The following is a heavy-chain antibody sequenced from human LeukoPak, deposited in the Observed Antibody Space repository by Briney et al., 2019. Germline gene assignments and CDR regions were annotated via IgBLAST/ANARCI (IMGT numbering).Heavy chain of an antibody. Sequence: GGSLRPSCAASGFTVSSNYVSWVRQAPGKGLEWASVIYSGGSTYYADSVKGRFTISRDNSKNTLYLQMNSLRAEDTAVYYCARDVYSYGSFGLDYWGQGTLVTVSS. V-gene: IGHV3-66*02. J-gene: IGHJ4*02. D-gene: IGHD5-18*01. CDR3: ARDVYSYGSFGLDY. CDR1: GFTVSSNY. CDR2: IYSGGST.